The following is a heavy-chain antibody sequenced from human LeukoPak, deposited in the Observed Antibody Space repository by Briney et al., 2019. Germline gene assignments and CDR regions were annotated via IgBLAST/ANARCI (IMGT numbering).Heavy chain of an antibody. J-gene: IGHJ4*02. Sequence: GPSVKVSCKASGYSFTRCYMPLVRQAPGQGLDWMGWINPNSGGTNYAQKFQGRVTMTRDTSNSQAYMELTRLRSDDTAVYYCARGAVADFDYWGQGTLVTVSS. D-gene: IGHD6-19*01. CDR2: INPNSGGT. V-gene: IGHV1-2*02. CDR1: GYSFTRCY. CDR3: ARGAVADFDY.